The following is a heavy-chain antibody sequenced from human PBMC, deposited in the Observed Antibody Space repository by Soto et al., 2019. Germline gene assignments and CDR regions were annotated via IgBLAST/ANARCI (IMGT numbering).Heavy chain of an antibody. CDR3: SRPSATPNGYSNSGWDNWFEP. J-gene: IGHJ5*02. D-gene: IGHD5-12*01. CDR2: IYYSGST. CDR1: GGSISSYY. V-gene: IGHV4-59*01. Sequence: QVQLQESGPGLVKPSETLSLNGTVSGGSISSYYWSGIRQTPGKGLEWIGYIYYSGSTKYNHSLSRRITISVKTSKNQYSLKVMSVTAADTAVYYCSRPSATPNGYSNSGWDNWFEPCGQGTIVTIS.